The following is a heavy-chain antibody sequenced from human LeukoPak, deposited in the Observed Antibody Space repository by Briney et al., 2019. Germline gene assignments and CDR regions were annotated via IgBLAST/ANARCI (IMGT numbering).Heavy chain of an antibody. J-gene: IGHJ4*02. Sequence: GASVKVSCKASGYTFTSYDINWVRQATGQGLEWMGWMNPNSGNTGYAQKFQGRVTITADKSTSTAYMELSSLRSEDTAVYYCARGDFDGSQYYFDYWGQGTLVTVSS. CDR1: GYTFTSYD. D-gene: IGHD5-24*01. V-gene: IGHV1-8*03. CDR3: ARGDFDGSQYYFDY. CDR2: MNPNSGNT.